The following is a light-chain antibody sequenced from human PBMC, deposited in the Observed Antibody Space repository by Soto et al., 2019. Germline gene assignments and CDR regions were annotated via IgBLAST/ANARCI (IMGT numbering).Light chain of an antibody. Sequence: EIVLTQSPDTLSLSPGERATLFCRASQTLSINSLAWYQQKPGQAPILLIYAASTRDTGIPDRFNGSGSRTDFALTINRLELEGFAVYYCQQYDGAPLTFGPGTKVDVK. CDR2: AAS. CDR3: QQYDGAPLT. J-gene: IGKJ3*01. CDR1: QTLSINS. V-gene: IGKV3-20*01.